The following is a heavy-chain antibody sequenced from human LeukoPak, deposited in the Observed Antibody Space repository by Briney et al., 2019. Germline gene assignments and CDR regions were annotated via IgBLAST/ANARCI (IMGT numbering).Heavy chain of an antibody. J-gene: IGHJ4*02. CDR2: IKQDGSDK. V-gene: IGHV3-7*03. CDR3: AQGYLSGWYPN. CDR1: GFTFTSNW. D-gene: IGHD6-19*01. Sequence: GGSLRLPCAASGFTFTSNWMSWVRQAPGKGLEWVANIKQDGSDKYYVDSVKGRFTISRDNAKSSLYLQMNSLRVEDTAVYYCAQGYLSGWYPNWGQGSLVSVSS.